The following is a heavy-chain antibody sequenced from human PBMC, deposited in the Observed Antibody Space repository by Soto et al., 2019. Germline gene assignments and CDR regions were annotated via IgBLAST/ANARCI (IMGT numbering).Heavy chain of an antibody. D-gene: IGHD6-13*01. Sequence: GGSLRLSCAASGFTFGSYAMSWVRQAPGKGQEWVSAISGSGGSTYYADSVKGRFTISRDNSKNTLYLQMNSLRAEDTAVYYCAKDEGSRWPYYFDYWGQGTLVTVSS. V-gene: IGHV3-23*01. J-gene: IGHJ4*02. CDR1: GFTFGSYA. CDR2: ISGSGGST. CDR3: AKDEGSRWPYYFDY.